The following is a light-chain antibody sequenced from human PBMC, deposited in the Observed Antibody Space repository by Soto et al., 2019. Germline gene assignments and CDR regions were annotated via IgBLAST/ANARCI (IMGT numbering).Light chain of an antibody. CDR2: WAS. V-gene: IGKV4-1*01. CDR3: QQYYSTPQT. CDR1: QSVLYSSNNNNY. J-gene: IGKJ1*01. Sequence: DIVMTQSPDSLTVSLGERATINCKSSQSVLYSSNNNNYLAWYQQKPGQPPKLLIYWASTRESGVPDRFSGSGSGTDFTLTISSLQAEDVAVYCCQQYYSTPQTFGQGTKVDIK.